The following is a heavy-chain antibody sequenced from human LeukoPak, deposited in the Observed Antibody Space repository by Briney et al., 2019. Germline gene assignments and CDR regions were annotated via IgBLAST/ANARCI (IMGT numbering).Heavy chain of an antibody. CDR2: INSDGSST. V-gene: IGHV3-74*01. Sequence: GGSPRLSCAASGFTFSSYWMHWVRQAPGKGLVWVSRINSDGSSTSYADSVKGRFTISRDNAKNTLYLQMNSLRAEDTAVFYCARDPKNNYFDYWGQGTLVTVSS. CDR1: GFTFSSYW. J-gene: IGHJ4*02. CDR3: ARDPKNNYFDY.